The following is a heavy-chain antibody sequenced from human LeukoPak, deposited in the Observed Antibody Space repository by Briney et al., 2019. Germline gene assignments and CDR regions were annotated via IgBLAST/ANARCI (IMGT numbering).Heavy chain of an antibody. V-gene: IGHV3-23*01. D-gene: IGHD3-10*01. CDR3: AKDVGRFRPETFDY. J-gene: IGHJ4*02. Sequence: GGSLRLSCAASGFSFSNYGFHWVRQAPGKGLEWVSAISGSGGSTYYADSVKGRFTISRDNSKNTLYLQMNSLRAEDTAVYYCAKDVGRFRPETFDYWGQGTLVTVSS. CDR1: GFSFSNYG. CDR2: ISGSGGST.